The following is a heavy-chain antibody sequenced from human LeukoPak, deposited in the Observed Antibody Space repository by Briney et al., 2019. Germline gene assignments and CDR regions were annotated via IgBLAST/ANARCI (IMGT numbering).Heavy chain of an antibody. J-gene: IGHJ4*02. CDR3: ARDFLRGAPDYLDL. V-gene: IGHV3-30*04. CDR1: GFTFSSYP. CDR2: IGYDGVNK. D-gene: IGHD3-10*01. Sequence: GGSLRLSCTASGFTFSSYPFHWVRQAPGKGLQWVAVIGYDGVNKFYTDSVKGRFTISRDDSKSTMYLQMDSLRADETAVYYCARDFLRGAPDYLDLWGQGTLVTVSS.